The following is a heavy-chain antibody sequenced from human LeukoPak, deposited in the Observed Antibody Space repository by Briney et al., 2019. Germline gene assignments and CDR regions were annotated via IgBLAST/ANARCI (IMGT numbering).Heavy chain of an antibody. J-gene: IGHJ4*02. CDR3: ARGKWIQLH. D-gene: IGHD5-18*01. V-gene: IGHV4-34*01. CDR2: ISHSGST. Sequence: PSETLSLTCAVYGGSFSGYYWSWIRQPPGKGLEWIGEISHSGSTNYNPSLKSRVTISVDTSKNQFSLKLSSVTAADTAVYYCARGKWIQLHWGQGTLVTVSS. CDR1: GGSFSGYY.